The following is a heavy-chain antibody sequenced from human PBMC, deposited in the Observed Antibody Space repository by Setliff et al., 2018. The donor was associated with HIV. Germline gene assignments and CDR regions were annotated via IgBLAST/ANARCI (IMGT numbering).Heavy chain of an antibody. D-gene: IGHD3-10*01. CDR1: GGSFSGYY. CDR3: ARAKGNYGSGSYGFDY. Sequence: PSETLSLTCAVYGGSFSGYYWSWIRQPPGKGLEWIGEINHSGSTNYNPSLKSRVTISVDTSKNQFSLKLSSVTAADTAVYYCARAKGNYGSGSYGFDYWGQGTLVTVSS. J-gene: IGHJ4*02. V-gene: IGHV4-34*01. CDR2: INHSGST.